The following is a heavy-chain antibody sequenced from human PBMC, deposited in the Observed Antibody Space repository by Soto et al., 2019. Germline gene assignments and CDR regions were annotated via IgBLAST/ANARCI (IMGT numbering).Heavy chain of an antibody. CDR2: IWYDGSNK. CDR3: AREADSMVRGVPVLYFDY. CDR1: GFTFSSYG. D-gene: IGHD3-10*01. Sequence: SLRLSCAASGFTFSSYGMHWVRQAPGKGLEWVAVIWYDGSNKYYADSVKGRFTVSRDNSKNTLYLQMNSLRAEDTAVYYCAREADSMVRGVPVLYFDYWGQGTLVTVSS. J-gene: IGHJ4*02. V-gene: IGHV3-33*01.